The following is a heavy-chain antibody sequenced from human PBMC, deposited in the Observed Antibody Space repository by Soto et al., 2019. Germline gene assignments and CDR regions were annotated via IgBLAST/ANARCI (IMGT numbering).Heavy chain of an antibody. CDR3: ARTGVEHYFDY. CDR1: GGTFSSYA. CDR2: IIPIFGTA. D-gene: IGHD2-2*01. J-gene: IGHJ4*02. Sequence: ASVKVSCKASGGTFSSYAISWVRQAPGQGLEWVGGIIPIFGTANYAQKFQGRVTITADESTSTAYMELSSLRSGDTAVYYCARTGVEHYFDYWGQGTLVTVSS. V-gene: IGHV1-69*13.